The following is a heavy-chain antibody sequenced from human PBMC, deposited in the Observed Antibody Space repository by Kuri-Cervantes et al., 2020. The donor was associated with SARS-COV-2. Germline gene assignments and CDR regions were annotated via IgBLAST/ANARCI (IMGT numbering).Heavy chain of an antibody. V-gene: IGHV1-2*04. D-gene: IGHD3-22*01. Sequence: ASVKVSCRASGYTFTGYYMHWVRQAPGQGLEWMGWINPNSGGTNYAQKFQGWVTMTRDTSISTVYMELSRLRSDDTAVYYCARGATDISLVLVVMTGAAHYFDHWGRGTLVTVSS. CDR2: INPNSGGT. J-gene: IGHJ4*02. CDR1: GYTFTGYY. CDR3: ARGATDISLVLVVMTGAAHYFDH.